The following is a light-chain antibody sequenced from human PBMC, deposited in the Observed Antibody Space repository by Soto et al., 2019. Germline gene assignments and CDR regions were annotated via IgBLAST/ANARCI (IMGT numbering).Light chain of an antibody. Sequence: QSALTQPASVSGSPGQSITISCTGTSSDVGGYDYVSWYQQHPGKAPHLMIYDVNNRPSGVSNRFSGSKSGNTASLTISGLQAEDEADYYCSSYTSSSTLVFGTGTKLTVL. V-gene: IGLV2-14*01. CDR1: SSDVGGYDY. CDR2: DVN. J-gene: IGLJ1*01. CDR3: SSYTSSSTLV.